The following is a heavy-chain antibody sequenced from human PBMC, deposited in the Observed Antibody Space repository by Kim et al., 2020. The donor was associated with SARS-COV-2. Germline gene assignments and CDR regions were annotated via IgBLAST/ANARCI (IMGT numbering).Heavy chain of an antibody. Sequence: GGSLRLSCAAFGFSFSRHAMHWVRQAPGKGLEWVAVMSYDGSKKHYADSVKGRFNISRDNSKYTVYLRMNSLRVEDTALYYCARDSVDSGSYLDYWGQGTPVTVSS. CDR2: MSYDGSKK. D-gene: IGHD3-10*01. V-gene: IGHV3-30*04. CDR3: ARDSVDSGSYLDY. CDR1: GFSFSRHA. J-gene: IGHJ4*02.